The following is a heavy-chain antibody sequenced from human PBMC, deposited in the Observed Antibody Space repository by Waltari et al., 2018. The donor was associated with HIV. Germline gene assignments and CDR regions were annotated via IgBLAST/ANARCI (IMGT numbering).Heavy chain of an antibody. J-gene: IGHJ3*01. CDR1: GSTLCSDW. CDR3: ARSRSDAFDL. CDR2: IKEDGREK. Sequence: EVQLVESGGGLVQPGGALRLSCGATGSTLCSDWMTWVREASGKGLEGVANIKEDGREKCDVDSVKARFNISRHNAKNSVYLQMNSLRADDTAVYYCARSRSDAFDLWGQGTMVTVSS. V-gene: IGHV3-7*01.